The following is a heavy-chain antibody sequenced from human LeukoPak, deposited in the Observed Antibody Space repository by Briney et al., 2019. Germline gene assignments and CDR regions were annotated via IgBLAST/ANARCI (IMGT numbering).Heavy chain of an antibody. J-gene: IGHJ4*02. CDR1: GFTFSSYG. V-gene: IGHV3-33*08. Sequence: TGGSLRLSCAASGFTFSSYGMHWVRQAPGKGLEWVAVIWYDGSNKYYADSVKGRFTISRDNSKNTLYLQMNSLRAEDTAVYYCARGWELYYFDYWGQGTLVTVSS. CDR2: IWYDGSNK. CDR3: ARGWELYYFDY. D-gene: IGHD1-26*01.